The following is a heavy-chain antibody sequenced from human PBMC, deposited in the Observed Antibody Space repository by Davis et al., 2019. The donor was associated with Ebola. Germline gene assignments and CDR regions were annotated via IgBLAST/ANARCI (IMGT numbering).Heavy chain of an antibody. Sequence: GESLKISCAASGFTFSSYAMHWVRQAPGKGLEWVAVISYDGSNKYYADSVKGRFTISRDNSKNTLYLQMNSLRAEDTAVYYCARDLQTGFDYWGQGTLVTVSS. CDR3: ARDLQTGFDY. V-gene: IGHV3-30-3*01. CDR1: GFTFSSYA. J-gene: IGHJ4*02. CDR2: ISYDGSNK. D-gene: IGHD7-27*01.